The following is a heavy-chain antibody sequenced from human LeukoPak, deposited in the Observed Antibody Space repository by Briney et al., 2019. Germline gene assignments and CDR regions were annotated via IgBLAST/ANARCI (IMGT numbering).Heavy chain of an antibody. D-gene: IGHD3-10*01. J-gene: IGHJ4*02. Sequence: SETLSLTCAVYGGSFSGYYWSWIRQPPGKGLEWIGEINHSGSTNYNPSLKSRVTISVDTSKNQFSLKLSSVTAADTAAYYCARVLGISYAFDYWGQGTLVTVSS. CDR1: GGSFSGYY. V-gene: IGHV4-34*01. CDR3: ARVLGISYAFDY. CDR2: INHSGST.